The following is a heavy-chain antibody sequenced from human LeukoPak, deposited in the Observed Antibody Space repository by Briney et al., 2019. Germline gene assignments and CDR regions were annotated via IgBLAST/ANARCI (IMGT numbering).Heavy chain of an antibody. D-gene: IGHD3-3*01. CDR3: ARDRDFWSGYPDY. CDR1: GFTFSSYW. Sequence: PGGSLRLSCAASGFTFSSYWMHWVRQAPGKGLVWVSRINSDGSSTSYADSVKGRYTISRDNAKNTLYLQMNSLRAEDTAVYYCARDRDFWSGYPDYWGQGTLVTVSS. CDR2: INSDGSST. J-gene: IGHJ4*02. V-gene: IGHV3-74*01.